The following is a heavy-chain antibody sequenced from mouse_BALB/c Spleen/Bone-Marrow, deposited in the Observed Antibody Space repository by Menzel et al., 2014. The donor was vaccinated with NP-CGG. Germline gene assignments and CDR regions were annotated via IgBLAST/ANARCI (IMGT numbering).Heavy chain of an antibody. CDR3: TRSYYGNYFDV. CDR2: INPSNGGT. CDR1: GYTFTSYY. V-gene: IGHV1S81*02. Sequence: VQLQQSGAELVKPGASVKLSCKASGYTFTSYYMYWVKQRPGQGLEWIGEINPSNGGTNFNEKFKSKATLTVDKSSSTAYMQLSSLTSEDSALYYCTRSYYGNYFDVWGAGTTVTVSS. J-gene: IGHJ1*01. D-gene: IGHD2-1*01.